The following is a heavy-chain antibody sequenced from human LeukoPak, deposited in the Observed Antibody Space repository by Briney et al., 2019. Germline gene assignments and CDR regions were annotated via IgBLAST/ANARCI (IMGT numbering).Heavy chain of an antibody. CDR2: IYYSGST. CDR3: ARQGTGRWLQLDPDFDY. CDR1: GGSISNYY. V-gene: IGHV4-59*08. D-gene: IGHD5-24*01. Sequence: KPSETLSLTCTVSGGSISNYYWSWIRQPPGKGLEWIGYIYYSGSTKYNPSLKSRVTISVDTSKNQFSLKLSSVTAADTAVYYCARQGTGRWLQLDPDFDYWGQGTLVTVSS. J-gene: IGHJ4*02.